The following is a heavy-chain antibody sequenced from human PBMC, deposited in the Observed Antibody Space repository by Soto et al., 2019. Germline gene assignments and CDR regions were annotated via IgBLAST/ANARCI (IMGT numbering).Heavy chain of an antibody. CDR3: ARASYGDYDDAFDI. V-gene: IGHV3-21*01. D-gene: IGHD4-17*01. CDR2: ISSSSSYI. CDR1: GFTFSSYS. Sequence: GESLKISCAASGFTFSSYSMNWVRQAPGKGLEWVSSISSSSSYIYYADSVKGRFTISRDNAKNSLYLQMNSLRAEDTAVYYCARASYGDYDDAFDIWGQGTMVTVSS. J-gene: IGHJ3*02.